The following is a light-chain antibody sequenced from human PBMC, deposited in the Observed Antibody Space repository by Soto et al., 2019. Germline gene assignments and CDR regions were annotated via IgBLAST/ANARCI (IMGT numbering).Light chain of an antibody. Sequence: EIVLTQSPGTLSLSPGERATLSCRASQSVSSSYLAWYQQKTGQAPRLLIYGASSRATGIPDRFIGSGSGTDFTLTISRLEPEDFEVYYCQQYVRTFGQGTKVEIK. CDR3: QQYVRT. CDR2: GAS. J-gene: IGKJ1*01. CDR1: QSVSSSY. V-gene: IGKV3-20*01.